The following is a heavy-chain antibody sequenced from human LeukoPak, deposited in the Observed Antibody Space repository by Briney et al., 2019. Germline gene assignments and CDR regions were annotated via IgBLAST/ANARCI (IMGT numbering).Heavy chain of an antibody. J-gene: IGHJ4*02. V-gene: IGHV3-23*01. Sequence: GGSLRLSCAASGFTFSSYAMSWVRQAPGKGLEWVSAISGSGGSTYYADSVKGRFTISRDNSKNTLYLQMNSLRAEDTAVYYCAKDQGDTAMVLYYFDYWGQGTLVTVSS. CDR3: AKDQGDTAMVLYYFDY. CDR1: GFTFSSYA. D-gene: IGHD5-18*01. CDR2: ISGSGGST.